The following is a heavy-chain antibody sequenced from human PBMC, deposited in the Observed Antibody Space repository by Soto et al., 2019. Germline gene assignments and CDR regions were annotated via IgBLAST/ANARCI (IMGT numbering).Heavy chain of an antibody. J-gene: IGHJ1*01. CDR2: ISWNSGSI. V-gene: IGHV3-9*01. CDR1: GFTFDDYA. D-gene: IGHD6-19*01. CDR3: AKVAVAGYQEYFQH. Sequence: GGSLRLSCAASGFTFDDYAMHWVRQAPGKGLEWVSGISWNSGSIGYADSVKGRFTISRDNAKNSLYLQMNSLRAEDTALYYCAKVAVAGYQEYFQHWGQGTLVTVSS.